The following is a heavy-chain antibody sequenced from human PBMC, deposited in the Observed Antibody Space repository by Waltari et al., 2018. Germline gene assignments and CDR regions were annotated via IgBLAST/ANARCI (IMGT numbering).Heavy chain of an antibody. CDR3: ARFGFSGWYRGDY. CDR1: GGSFSGYS. Sequence: QVQLQQWGAGLLKPSETLSLTCAVYGGSFSGYSCSWIRQPPGKGLEWIGEINHSGSTNYNPSLKSRVTISVDTSKNQFSLKLSSVTAADTAVYYCARFGFSGWYRGDYWGQGTLVTVSS. V-gene: IGHV4-34*01. J-gene: IGHJ4*02. D-gene: IGHD6-19*01. CDR2: INHSGST.